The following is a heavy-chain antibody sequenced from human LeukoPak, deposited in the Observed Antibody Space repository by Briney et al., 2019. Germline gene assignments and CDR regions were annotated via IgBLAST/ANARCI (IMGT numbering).Heavy chain of an antibody. CDR3: ARDLGDNWFDP. J-gene: IGHJ5*02. Sequence: GGSLRLSCAASGFTFSSYAMHWLRQAPGKGLEWVAVISYDGSNKYYADSVKGRFTISRDNSKNTLYLQMNSLRAEDTAVYYCARDLGDNWFDPWGQGTLVTVSS. D-gene: IGHD3-16*01. CDR1: GFTFSSYA. CDR2: ISYDGSNK. V-gene: IGHV3-30-3*01.